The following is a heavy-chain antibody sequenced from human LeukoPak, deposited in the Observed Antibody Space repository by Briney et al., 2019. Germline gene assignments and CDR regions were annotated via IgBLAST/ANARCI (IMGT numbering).Heavy chain of an antibody. D-gene: IGHD2-2*01. V-gene: IGHV4-39*01. CDR2: IYYSGST. Sequence: SETLSLTCTVSGGSISSSSYYWGWIRQPPGKGLEWIGSIYYSGSTYYNPSLKSRVTISVDTSKNQFSLKLSSVTAADTAVYYCASNLMGSNDPWGQGTLVTVSS. CDR3: ASNLMGSNDP. J-gene: IGHJ5*02. CDR1: GGSISSSSYY.